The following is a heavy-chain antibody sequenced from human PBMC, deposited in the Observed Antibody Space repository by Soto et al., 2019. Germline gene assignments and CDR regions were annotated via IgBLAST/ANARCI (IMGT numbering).Heavy chain of an antibody. CDR1: GGSISSGGYY. V-gene: IGHV4-31*03. CDR2: IYYSGST. J-gene: IGHJ5*02. CDR3: SSYGDYVERWFDP. Sequence: SETLSLTCTVSGGSISSGGYYWSWIRQHPGKGLEWIGYIYYSGSTYYNPSLKSRVTISVDTSKNQFSLKLSSVTAADTAVYYWSSYGDYVERWFDPWGQGTLVTVSS. D-gene: IGHD4-17*01.